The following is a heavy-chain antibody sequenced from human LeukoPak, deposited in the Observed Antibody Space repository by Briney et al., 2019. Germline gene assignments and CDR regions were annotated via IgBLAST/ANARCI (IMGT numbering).Heavy chain of an antibody. J-gene: IGHJ4*02. V-gene: IGHV1-69*04. CDR1: GGTFSSYA. Sequence: SVKVSCKASGGTFSSYAISWVRQAPGQGLEWMGRIIPILGIANYAQKFQGRVTITADKSTSTAYMELSRLRSDDTAVYYCAGESEDCSGGSCYSCRGQGTLVTVSS. CDR3: AGESEDCSGGSCYSC. D-gene: IGHD2-15*01. CDR2: IIPILGIA.